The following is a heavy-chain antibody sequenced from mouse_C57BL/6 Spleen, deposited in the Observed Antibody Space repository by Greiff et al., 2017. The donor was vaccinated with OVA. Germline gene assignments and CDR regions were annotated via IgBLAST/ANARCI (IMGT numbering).Heavy chain of an antibody. CDR3: ARAYYYAMDY. J-gene: IGHJ4*01. D-gene: IGHD2-10*01. Sequence: LQQPGAELVMPGASVKLSCKASGYTFTSYWMHWVKQRPGQGLEWIGEIDPSDSYTNYNQKFKGKSTLTVDKSSSTAYMQLSSLTSEDSAVYYCARAYYYAMDYWGQGTSVTVSS. CDR1: GYTFTSYW. V-gene: IGHV1-69*01. CDR2: IDPSDSYT.